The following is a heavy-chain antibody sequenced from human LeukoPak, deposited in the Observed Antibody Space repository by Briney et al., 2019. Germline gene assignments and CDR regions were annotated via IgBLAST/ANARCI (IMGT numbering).Heavy chain of an antibody. V-gene: IGHV1-18*01. Sequence: ASVKVSCKSSVYTFTIYSKSWVRQAPGQGLEWMGWISAYNGNTNYTQNLQGRDTITTDTTTSTPYMELRTLRAADTALFNCARVISMVWGVIEFGYWGQGTLVTVSS. CDR1: VYTFTIYS. CDR2: ISAYNGNT. D-gene: IGHD3-10*01. J-gene: IGHJ4*02. CDR3: ARVISMVWGVIEFGY.